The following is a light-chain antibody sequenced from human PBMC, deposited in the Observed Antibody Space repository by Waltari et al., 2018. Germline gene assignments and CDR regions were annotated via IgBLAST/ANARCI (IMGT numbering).Light chain of an antibody. Sequence: QSVLTQPPSVSAAPGQTVTISCSGSSSNIGNNYVSWYQQLPETAPKLLIYDNNKQPAGIPDRFSVSKSGTSATLGITGLQTGDEADYYCGTWDSSLSAVVFGGGTKLTVL. CDR2: DNN. CDR3: GTWDSSLSAVV. CDR1: SSNIGNNY. J-gene: IGLJ2*01. V-gene: IGLV1-51*01.